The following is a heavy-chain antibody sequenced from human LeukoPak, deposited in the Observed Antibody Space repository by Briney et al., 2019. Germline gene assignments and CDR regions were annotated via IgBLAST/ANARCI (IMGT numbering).Heavy chain of an antibody. D-gene: IGHD3-22*01. CDR2: TYTGGNS. Sequence: GGSLRLSCAASGFTVSSIHMVWVRQAPGKGLEWVSVTYTGGNSYYADSVKGRFIISRDISKNTLYLQMNSLRAEDSALYYCARGGRGSAAVVAPRSFDIWGQGTMDTVSS. CDR3: ARGGRGSAAVVAPRSFDI. CDR1: GFTVSSIH. V-gene: IGHV3-53*01. J-gene: IGHJ3*02.